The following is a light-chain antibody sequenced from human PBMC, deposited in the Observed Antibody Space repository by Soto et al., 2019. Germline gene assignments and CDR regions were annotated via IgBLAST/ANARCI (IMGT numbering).Light chain of an antibody. J-gene: IGLJ2*01. V-gene: IGLV2-14*01. CDR3: SSYTSSNTVV. CDR1: DIGGYKY. CDR2: DVS. Sequence: QSALTQPASVSGSPGQSITISCTGDIGGYKYVSWYQQHPGKAPKLMIYDVSNRPSGVSNRFSGSKSGNTASLTISGLQAEDEADYFCSSYTSSNTVVFGGGTKLTVL.